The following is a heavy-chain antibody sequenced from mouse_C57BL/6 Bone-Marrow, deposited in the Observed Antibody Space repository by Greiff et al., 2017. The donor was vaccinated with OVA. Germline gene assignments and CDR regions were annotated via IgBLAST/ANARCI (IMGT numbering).Heavy chain of an antibody. Sequence: QVQLQQSGAELVRPGASVTLSCKASGYTFTDYEMPWVKQTPVHGLEWIGAIDPETGGTAYNQKFKGKGILTADKSSSTAYLELSSLTSEDSAVYYCTRGYSNYYAMDYWGQGTSVTVSS. CDR1: GYTFTDYE. D-gene: IGHD2-5*01. CDR2: IDPETGGT. J-gene: IGHJ4*01. V-gene: IGHV1-15*01. CDR3: TRGYSNYYAMDY.